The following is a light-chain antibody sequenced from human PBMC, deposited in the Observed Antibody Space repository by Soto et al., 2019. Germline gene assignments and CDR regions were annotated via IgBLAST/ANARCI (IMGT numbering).Light chain of an antibody. CDR2: DVG. CDR1: SSDVGGYNY. Sequence: QSALTQPASVSGSPGQAITISCTGTSSDVGGYNYVSWYQQHPGKAPKLMIYDVGNRPSGVSNRFSGSKSGNTASLTISGRQAEDEADYYCSSYTSSSSVVFGGGTQLT. CDR3: SSYTSSSSVV. J-gene: IGLJ2*01. V-gene: IGLV2-14*01.